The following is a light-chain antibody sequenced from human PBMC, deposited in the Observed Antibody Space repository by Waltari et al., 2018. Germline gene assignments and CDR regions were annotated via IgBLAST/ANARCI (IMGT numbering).Light chain of an antibody. J-gene: IGKJ1*01. CDR3: QQYYSTLPWT. Sequence: DIQMTQSPSSLSASVGDRATITCRASQGISNSLAWYQQKPGKAPKLLLYAAARLESGVPALFSGSRSVTDYTLTISSLQPKDFATYYCQQYYSTLPWTFGQGTKVEIK. V-gene: IGKV1-NL1*01. CDR2: AAA. CDR1: QGISNS.